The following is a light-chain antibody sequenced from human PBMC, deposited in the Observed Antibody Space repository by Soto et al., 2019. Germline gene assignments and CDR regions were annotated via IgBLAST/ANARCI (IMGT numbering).Light chain of an antibody. Sequence: DIQMTQSPASLSVSVGDRVTITCRASQSINNYLNWYLQRPGQAPKLLIRSASTLQRGVQSRFSGSGSRTEFTLTIADLQPDDFGTYYCQQSLTMPITFGHGTRLEN. CDR1: QSINNY. J-gene: IGKJ5*01. V-gene: IGKV1-39*01. CDR3: QQSLTMPIT. CDR2: SAS.